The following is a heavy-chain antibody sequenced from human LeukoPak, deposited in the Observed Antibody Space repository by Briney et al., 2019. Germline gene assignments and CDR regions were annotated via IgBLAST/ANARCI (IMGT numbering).Heavy chain of an antibody. CDR3: ARGGLAGSKINDY. J-gene: IGHJ4*02. CDR2: INHSGST. V-gene: IGHV4-34*01. CDR1: GGSISGYY. D-gene: IGHD6-25*01. Sequence: SETLSLTCTVSGGSISGYYWSWIRQPPGKGLEWIGEINHSGSTNYNPSLKSRVTISVDTSKNQFSLKLSSVTAADTAVYYCARGGLAGSKINDYWGQGTLVTVSS.